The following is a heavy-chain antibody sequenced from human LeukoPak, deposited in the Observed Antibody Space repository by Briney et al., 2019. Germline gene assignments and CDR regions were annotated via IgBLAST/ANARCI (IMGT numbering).Heavy chain of an antibody. J-gene: IGHJ3*02. Sequence: GGSLRHSRAASGFNFDIYAMTWVPQAPGRGLECVSILSGSGGSTYYADSVKGRFTVSRDNSKNTLYLLMNSLRAEDTAIYYCAKDHLGQWLGGDAFDIWGQGTMVTVSS. CDR2: LSGSGGST. CDR3: AKDHLGQWLGGDAFDI. V-gene: IGHV3-23*01. D-gene: IGHD6-19*01. CDR1: GFNFDIYA.